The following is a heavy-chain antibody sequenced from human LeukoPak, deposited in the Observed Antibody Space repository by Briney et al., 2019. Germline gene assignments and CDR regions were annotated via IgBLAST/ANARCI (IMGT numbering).Heavy chain of an antibody. CDR2: IRYDGSNK. D-gene: IGHD1-26*01. Sequence: GGSLRLSCAASGFTFSSYGMHWVRQAPGKGLEWVAFIRYDGSNKYYADSVKGRFTISRDNSKNTLYLQMNSLRAEDTAVYYCAKRYRYSGSYYESGYFDYWGQGTLVTVSS. CDR1: GFTFSSYG. V-gene: IGHV3-30*02. J-gene: IGHJ4*02. CDR3: AKRYRYSGSYYESGYFDY.